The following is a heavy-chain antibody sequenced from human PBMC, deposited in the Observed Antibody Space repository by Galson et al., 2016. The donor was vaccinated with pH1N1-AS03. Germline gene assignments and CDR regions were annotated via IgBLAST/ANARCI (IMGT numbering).Heavy chain of an antibody. CDR2: INTDTGYT. J-gene: IGHJ4*02. D-gene: IGHD3-22*01. CDR3: ARNSSGGGGLDH. Sequence: SVKVSCKASGYTFTSHVVDWVRQAPGQSLEWMGWINTDTGYTKCSQKFQGRVTITKDTSATTAYMELNSLTSEDTAVYYCARNSSGGGGLDHWGQGTLVTVSS. V-gene: IGHV1-3*04. CDR1: GYTFTSHV.